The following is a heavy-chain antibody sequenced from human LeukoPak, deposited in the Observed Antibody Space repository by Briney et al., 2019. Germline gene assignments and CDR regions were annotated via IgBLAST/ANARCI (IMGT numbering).Heavy chain of an antibody. J-gene: IGHJ2*01. CDR1: GGSISYYY. V-gene: IGHV4-4*09. D-gene: IGHD3-3*01. CDR3: ARRGTIFGPESL. Sequence: PSETLSLTCSVSGGSISYYYWTWIRQPPGKGLEWIGYTYTSGNTDYNPSLKSRVSMSLDTSKSQLSLNLSSVTAADTAVYFCARRGTIFGPESLWGRGTLVTVSS. CDR2: TYTSGNT.